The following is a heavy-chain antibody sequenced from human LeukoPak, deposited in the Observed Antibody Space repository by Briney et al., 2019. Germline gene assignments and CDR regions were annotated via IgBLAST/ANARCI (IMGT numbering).Heavy chain of an antibody. J-gene: IGHJ5*02. CDR2: INHSGST. CDR3: ALAVAGGWFDP. Sequence: SETLSLTCAVYGGSFSGYYWSWIRQPPGKGLEWIGEINHSGSTNYNPSLKSRVTISVDTSKNQFSLKLSSVTAADTAVYYCALAVAGGWFDPWGQGALVTVSS. CDR1: GGSFSGYY. V-gene: IGHV4-34*01. D-gene: IGHD6-19*01.